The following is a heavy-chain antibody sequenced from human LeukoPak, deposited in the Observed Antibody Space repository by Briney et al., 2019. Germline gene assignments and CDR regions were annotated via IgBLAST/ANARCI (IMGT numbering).Heavy chain of an antibody. CDR1: GFTFSSYA. CDR3: AKARYYYDSSVPYYFDY. Sequence: GGSLRLSCAASGFTFSSYAMSWVRQAPGKGLEWVSAISGSGGSTYYADSVKGRFTISRDNSKNTLYLQMNSLRAEDTAVYYCAKARYYYDSSVPYYFDYWGREPWSPSPQ. CDR2: ISGSGGST. V-gene: IGHV3-23*01. D-gene: IGHD3-22*01. J-gene: IGHJ4*02.